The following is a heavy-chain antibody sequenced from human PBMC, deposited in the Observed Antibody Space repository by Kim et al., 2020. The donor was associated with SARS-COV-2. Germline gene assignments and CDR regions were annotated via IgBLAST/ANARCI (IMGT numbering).Heavy chain of an antibody. V-gene: IGHV3-33*01. CDR3: ATNAAAPRAISYFDY. CDR2: IWSDGSNI. D-gene: IGHD6-6*01. J-gene: IGHJ4*02. CDR1: GFTFSSYG. Sequence: GGSLRLSCAASGFTFSSYGMHWVRQAPGKGLEWVAVIWSDGSNIYYADSVKGRFIISRDNSKNTLYLQMNSLRAEDTSIYYCATNAAAPRAISYFDYWGQGTLVTVSS.